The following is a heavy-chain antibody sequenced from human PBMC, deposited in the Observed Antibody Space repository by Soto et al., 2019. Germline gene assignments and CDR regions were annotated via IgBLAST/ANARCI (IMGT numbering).Heavy chain of an antibody. CDR2: ISYDGSNI. CDR3: AKGGDCSGGSCYRPDYYYYYRDV. Sequence: QVQLVESGGGVVQPGRSLRLSCAASGFTFSSYGMHWVRQAPGKGLEWVAVISYDGSNIYYADSVKGRFTISRDNSKNTLYLQMNSLRAEDTAVYYCAKGGDCSGGSCYRPDYYYYYRDVWGKGTTVTVSS. CDR1: GFTFSSYG. D-gene: IGHD2-15*01. V-gene: IGHV3-30*18. J-gene: IGHJ6*03.